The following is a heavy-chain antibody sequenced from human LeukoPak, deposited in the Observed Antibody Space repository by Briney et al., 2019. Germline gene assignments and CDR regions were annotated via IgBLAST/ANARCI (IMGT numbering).Heavy chain of an antibody. CDR1: GGTFSSYA. V-gene: IGHV3-30*14. J-gene: IGHJ4*02. CDR2: ISYDGSNK. CDR3: ARDSYGDANFDS. D-gene: IGHD4-17*01. Sequence: SCKASGGTFSSYAISWVRQAPGKGLEWVAVISYDGSNKYYADSVKGRFTISRDISKNAVYLQMNSLRAEDTAVYYCARDSYGDANFDSWGQGTLVTVSS.